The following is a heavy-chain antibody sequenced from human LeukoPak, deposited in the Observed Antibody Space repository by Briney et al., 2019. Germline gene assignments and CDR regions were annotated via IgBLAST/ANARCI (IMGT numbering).Heavy chain of an antibody. CDR3: ARTSTILASTPYPFDY. CDR2: ISGSASST. D-gene: IGHD3-3*01. Sequence: GGSLRLSCAASGFTFSNYAMSWVRQAPGKGLEWVSAISGSASSTYHADSVKGRFTISRDNSKNTLYLQMNSLRAEDTAVYYCARTSTILASTPYPFDYWGQGTLVTVSS. J-gene: IGHJ4*02. V-gene: IGHV3-23*01. CDR1: GFTFSNYA.